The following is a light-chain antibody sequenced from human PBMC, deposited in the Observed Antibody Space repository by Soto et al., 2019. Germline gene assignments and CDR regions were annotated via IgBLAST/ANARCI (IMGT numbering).Light chain of an antibody. CDR1: QSITNY. CDR3: QQSYSTPFT. CDR2: TAS. V-gene: IGKV1-39*01. J-gene: IGKJ3*01. Sequence: DIQMTQSPPSLSASVGDRVTITCRASQSITNYLNWYQQKPGKAPKLLIYTASSLQSGVPSRFSGSGSGTDFTLTISSLQPEDFATYYCQQSYSTPFTFGPGTKVDI.